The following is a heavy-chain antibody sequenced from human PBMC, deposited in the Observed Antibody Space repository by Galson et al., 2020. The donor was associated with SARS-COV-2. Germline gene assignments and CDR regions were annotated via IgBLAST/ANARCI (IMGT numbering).Heavy chain of an antibody. CDR2: VNPNSGGT. CDR1: GYIFTGFY. D-gene: IGHD1-26*01. V-gene: IGHV1-2*02. CDR3: ARDRRWSIVGPPWNY. J-gene: IGHJ4*02. Sequence: ASVTVSCQASGYIFTGFYMHWVRQAHGQGLEWMGWVNPNSGGTHYAQRFQGRVTMTRDTSTNTAYIELNRLTSDDTAVYYCARDRRWSIVGPPWNYLGQGTLVTVSS.